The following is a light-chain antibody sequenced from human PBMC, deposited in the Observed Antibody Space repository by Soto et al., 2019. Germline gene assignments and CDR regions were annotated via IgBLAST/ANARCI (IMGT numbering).Light chain of an antibody. J-gene: IGKJ1*01. CDR1: QSISTS. CDR3: QQYNSYFWT. CDR2: DAS. V-gene: IGKV1-5*01. Sequence: DIQMTKTPSTRYEPVGDRVXSPXXASQSISTSLAWYQQKPGKAPKLLIYDASSLQSGVPSRFSGSGSGTEFTLTISSLQPDDFATYYCQQYNSYFWTFGQGTKVDI.